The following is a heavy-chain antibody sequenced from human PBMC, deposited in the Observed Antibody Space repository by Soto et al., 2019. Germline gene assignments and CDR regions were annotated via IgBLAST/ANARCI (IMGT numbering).Heavy chain of an antibody. CDR2: ISYDGSNK. Sequence: QVQLVESGGGVVQPGRSLRLSCAASGFTFSSYGMHWVRQAPGKGLEWVAVISYDGSNKYYADSVKGRFTISRDNSNNTLYLQMNSLRAEDTAVYYCAKADASNFDYWGQGTLVTVSS. CDR1: GFTFSSYG. J-gene: IGHJ4*02. CDR3: AKADASNFDY. V-gene: IGHV3-30*18.